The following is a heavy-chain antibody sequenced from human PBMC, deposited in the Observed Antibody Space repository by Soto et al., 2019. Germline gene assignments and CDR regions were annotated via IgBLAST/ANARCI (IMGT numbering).Heavy chain of an antibody. CDR1: GYTFIDSY. D-gene: IGHD3-16*01. V-gene: IGHV1-2*02. J-gene: IGHJ4*02. CDR3: TREGAVRGLEY. Sequence: QVQLVQSGAEVKKPGASVKVSCKASGYTFIDSYMHWVRQAPGQGLEWMGWITPKSGATKYAQKFQGRITMTSDTSITTFYMDLSNLRSDDTAVYYCTREGAVRGLEYWGQGTLVTVSS. CDR2: ITPKSGAT.